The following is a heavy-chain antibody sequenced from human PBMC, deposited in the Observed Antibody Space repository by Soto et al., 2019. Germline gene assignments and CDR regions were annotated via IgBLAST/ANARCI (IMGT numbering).Heavy chain of an antibody. J-gene: IGHJ4*03. V-gene: IGHV1-69*02. D-gene: IGHD2-15*01. CDR1: GGTFGSYT. CDR2: IIPILGIA. CDR3: APGLGYCSGGSCYNDY. Sequence: SVKVSCKASGGTFGSYTISWVRQAPGQGLEWMGRIIPILGIANYAQKFQGRVTITADKSTSTAYMELSSLRSEDTAVYYCAPGLGYCSGGSCYNDYWGQGTLVTVSS.